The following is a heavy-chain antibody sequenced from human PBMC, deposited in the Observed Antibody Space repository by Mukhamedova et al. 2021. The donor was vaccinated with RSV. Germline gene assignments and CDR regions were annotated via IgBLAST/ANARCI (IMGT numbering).Heavy chain of an antibody. J-gene: IGHJ6*02. CDR2: ISYDGSNK. D-gene: IGHD6-6*01. CDR3: ARDSSYYYGMDV. Sequence: HWVRQAPGKGLEWVAVISYDGSNKYYADSVKGRFTISRDNSKNTLYLQMNSLRAEDTAVYYCARDSSYYYGMDVWGQGTTVTVSS. V-gene: IGHV3-30*04.